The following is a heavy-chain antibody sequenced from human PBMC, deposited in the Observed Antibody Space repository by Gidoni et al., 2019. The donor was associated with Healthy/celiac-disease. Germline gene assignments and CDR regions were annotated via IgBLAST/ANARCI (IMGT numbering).Heavy chain of an antibody. V-gene: IGHV3-15*01. J-gene: IGHJ5*02. CDR1: GFTFRNAW. Sequence: EVQLVESGGGLVKPGGSLRLSCAASGFTFRNAWMSGVRQAPGKGLEWVGRIKSKTDGGTTDYAAPVKGRFTISRDDSKNTLYLQMNSLKTEDTAVYYCRVPYYYDSSGYWNWFDPWGQGTLVTVSS. CDR2: IKSKTDGGTT. CDR3: RVPYYYDSSGYWNWFDP. D-gene: IGHD3-22*01.